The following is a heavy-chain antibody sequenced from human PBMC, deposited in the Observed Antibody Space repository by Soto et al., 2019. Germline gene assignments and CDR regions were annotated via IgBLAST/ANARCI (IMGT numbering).Heavy chain of an antibody. V-gene: IGHV1-2*02. D-gene: IGHD3-22*01. J-gene: IGHJ3*02. CDR2: INPNSGGT. CDR1: GYTFTGYY. CDR3: ARDIPPDYYDSSGYYFPGAFDI. Sequence: ASVKVSCKASGYTFTGYYMHWVRQAPGQGLEWMGWINPNSGGTNYAQKFQGRVTMTRDTSISTAYMELSRLRSDDTAVYYCARDIPPDYYDSSGYYFPGAFDIWGQGTMVTVSS.